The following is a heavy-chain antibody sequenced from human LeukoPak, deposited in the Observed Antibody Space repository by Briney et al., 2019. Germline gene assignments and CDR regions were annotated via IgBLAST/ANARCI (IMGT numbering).Heavy chain of an antibody. CDR3: AKEGSSSWYLNPYYFDY. V-gene: IGHV3-30*18. CDR1: GFTFSSYG. Sequence: PGRSLRLSCAASGFTFSSYGMHWVRQAPGKGLKWVAVISYDGSNKYYADSVKGRFTISRDNSKNTLYLQMNSLRAEDTAVYYCAKEGSSSWYLNPYYFDYWGQGTLVTVSS. D-gene: IGHD6-13*01. J-gene: IGHJ4*02. CDR2: ISYDGSNK.